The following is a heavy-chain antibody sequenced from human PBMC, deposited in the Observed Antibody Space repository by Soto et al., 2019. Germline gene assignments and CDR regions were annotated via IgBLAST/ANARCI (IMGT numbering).Heavy chain of an antibody. Sequence: QVQLVESGGGVVKTSGSLRIACAASGFTFSDYYMSWVRQAPGKGLEWVSYISSSGNTIYYADSVTGRFTISRDNAKNSVYLQMNSLRAEDTALYFCAKMSSENYYDPVFSWGQGTLVTVSS. CDR2: ISSSGNTI. V-gene: IGHV3-11*01. J-gene: IGHJ5*02. CDR1: GFTFSDYY. CDR3: AKMSSENYYDPVFS. D-gene: IGHD3-22*01.